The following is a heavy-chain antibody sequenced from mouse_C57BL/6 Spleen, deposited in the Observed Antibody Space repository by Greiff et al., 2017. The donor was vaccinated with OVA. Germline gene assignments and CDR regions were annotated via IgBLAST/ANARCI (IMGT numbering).Heavy chain of an antibody. CDR1: GYTFTDYN. Sequence: VQLQQSGPELVKPGASVKIPCKASGYTFTDYNMDWVKQSHGKSLEWIGDINPNNGGTIYNQKFKGKATVTVDKSSSTAYMELRSLTSEDTAVYYCARKDDYAWCAYWGQGTLVTVSA. CDR2: INPNNGGT. J-gene: IGHJ3*01. CDR3: ARKDDYAWCAY. D-gene: IGHD2-4*01. V-gene: IGHV1-18*01.